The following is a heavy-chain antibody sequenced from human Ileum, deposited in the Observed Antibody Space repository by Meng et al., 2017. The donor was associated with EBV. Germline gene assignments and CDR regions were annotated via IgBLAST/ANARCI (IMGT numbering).Heavy chain of an antibody. V-gene: IGHV4-28*01. Sequence: QVRLQESGQGLVKPSYTRSLTCAVSGYSIGSTNWWGWIRQPPGKGLEWIGYIYYSGSTSYNPSLKSRVTMSVDTSKNQFSLNLNSVTAVDTAVYYCARNVPGTSAYYDWGQGTLVTVSS. CDR2: IYYSGST. CDR3: ARNVPGTSAYYD. CDR1: GYSIGSTNW. J-gene: IGHJ4*02. D-gene: IGHD3-22*01.